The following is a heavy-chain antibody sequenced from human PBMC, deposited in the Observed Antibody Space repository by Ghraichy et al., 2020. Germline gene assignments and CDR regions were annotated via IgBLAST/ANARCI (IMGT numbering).Heavy chain of an antibody. Sequence: SVKVSCKASGGTFSTYTISWVRQAPGQGLEWMGGIIPIFGTVNYAQKFQGRVTITADESTSTAYMEVSSLRSEDTAVYYCARDPYFGSGSALFDYWGQGTLVTVSS. D-gene: IGHD3-10*01. J-gene: IGHJ4*02. CDR3: ARDPYFGSGSALFDY. CDR1: GGTFSTYT. V-gene: IGHV1-69*13. CDR2: IIPIFGTV.